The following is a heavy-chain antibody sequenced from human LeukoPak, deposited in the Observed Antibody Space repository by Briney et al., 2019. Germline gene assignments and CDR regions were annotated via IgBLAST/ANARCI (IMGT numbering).Heavy chain of an antibody. V-gene: IGHV3-23*01. CDR1: GFTFTSYA. CDR3: ARGGLGSAFDN. D-gene: IGHD6-19*01. J-gene: IGHJ4*02. CDR2: ISGSGGST. Sequence: GGSLRLSCAASGFTFTSYAMSWVRQAPGKGLECVSAISGSGGSTYSADSLKGRFTISRDNSKNTLYLQINSLRADDTAVFYCARGGLGSAFDNWGQGTLVTVSS.